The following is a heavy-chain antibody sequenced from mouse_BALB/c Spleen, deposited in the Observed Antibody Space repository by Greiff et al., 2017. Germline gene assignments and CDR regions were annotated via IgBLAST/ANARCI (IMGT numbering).Heavy chain of an antibody. CDR2: INPDNDGT. CDR1: GYTFTSYV. Sequence: VQLQQPGPELVKPGASVKMSCKASGYTFTSYVMHWVKQKPGHGLEWIGYINPDNDGTKYNEKFKGKATLTSDKSSSTAYMELSSLTSEDSAVEYCAREEGHCEYALEYWGQGTSVTVSS. CDR3: AREEGHCEYALEY. V-gene: IGHV1-14*01. J-gene: IGHJ4*01.